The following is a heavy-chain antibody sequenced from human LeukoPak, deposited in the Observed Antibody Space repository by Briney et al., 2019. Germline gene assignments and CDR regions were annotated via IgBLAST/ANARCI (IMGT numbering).Heavy chain of an antibody. V-gene: IGHV1-2*02. Sequence: VASVKVSCKASGYTFTGYYMHWVRQAPGQGLEWMGWMNPNSGGTNYAQKFQGRVTMTRDTSISTAYMELSRLRSDDTAVYYCARESGTDAFDIWGQGTMVTVSS. J-gene: IGHJ3*02. CDR2: MNPNSGGT. D-gene: IGHD6-13*01. CDR3: ARESGTDAFDI. CDR1: GYTFTGYY.